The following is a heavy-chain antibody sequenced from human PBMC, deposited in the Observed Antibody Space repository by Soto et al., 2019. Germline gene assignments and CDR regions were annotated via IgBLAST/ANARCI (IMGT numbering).Heavy chain of an antibody. CDR1: GGSISSYY. D-gene: IGHD3-10*01. Sequence: KQSQTLSLTCTVSGGSISSYYWSWIRQPPGKGLEWIGYIYYSGSTNYNPSLKSRVTISVDTSKNQFSLKLSSVTAADTAVYYCARSDVLLWFGELFIRWFDPWGQGTLVTVSS. J-gene: IGHJ5*02. V-gene: IGHV4-59*01. CDR3: ARSDVLLWFGELFIRWFDP. CDR2: IYYSGST.